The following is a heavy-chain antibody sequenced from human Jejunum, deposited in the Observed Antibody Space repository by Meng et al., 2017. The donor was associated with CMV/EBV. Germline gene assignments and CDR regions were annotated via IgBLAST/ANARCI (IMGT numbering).Heavy chain of an antibody. CDR1: VGSGISFY. CDR2: TYSSGSA. J-gene: IGHJ4*02. Sequence: GLGLLTPQDTLSQTSTASVGSGISFYWRWIRKPAGKGMEWIGRTYSSGSANYNPSLKGRVTMSVDTSKNQFSLKLNSLTDADTAIYSCARGPGASTQEGFDSWGLGTLVTVSS. V-gene: IGHV4-4*07. CDR3: ARGPGASTQEGFDS. D-gene: IGHD1-26*01.